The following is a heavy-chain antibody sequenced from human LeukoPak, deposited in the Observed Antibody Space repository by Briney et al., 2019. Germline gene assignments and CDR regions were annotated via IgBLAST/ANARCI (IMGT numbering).Heavy chain of an antibody. J-gene: IGHJ3*02. D-gene: IGHD1-26*01. Sequence: SVKVSCKASGGTFSSYAISWVRQAPGQGLEWMGGIIPIFGTANYAQKFQGRVTITADESTSTAYMELSSLRSEDTAVYYCARSRGGSYFRDAFDIWGQGTMVTVSS. CDR1: GGTFSSYA. V-gene: IGHV1-69*01. CDR3: ARSRGGSYFRDAFDI. CDR2: IIPIFGTA.